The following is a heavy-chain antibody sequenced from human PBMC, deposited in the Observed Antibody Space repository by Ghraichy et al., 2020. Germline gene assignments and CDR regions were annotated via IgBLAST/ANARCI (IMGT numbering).Heavy chain of an antibody. Sequence: LSLTCAASGFTFTSHVMNWVRQAPGKGLEWVSGISGSGDDTRYADSVKGRFTISRDNFKSTLFLQMNSLRAEDTAVYYCAKDVSAHGNYNFLDYWGRGTLVTVSS. CDR2: ISGSGDDT. CDR1: GFTFTSHV. V-gene: IGHV3-23*01. CDR3: AKDVSAHGNYNFLDY. D-gene: IGHD1-7*01. J-gene: IGHJ4*02.